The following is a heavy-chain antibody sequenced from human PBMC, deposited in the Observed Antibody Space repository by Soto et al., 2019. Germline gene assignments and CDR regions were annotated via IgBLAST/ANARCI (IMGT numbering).Heavy chain of an antibody. V-gene: IGHV1-69*01. J-gene: IGHJ3*01. D-gene: IGHD6-19*01. Sequence: QVQLVQSGAAVRKTGSSVKVSCKASGGTFTKYAITWVRQAPRQGLERMGGIVPLPGTTNYAQKFRGRVTIRADESTGTAYLELSSLRSEDTAVYYCASGVGGLGGSSGWPDYAFDVWGQGTMVIVSS. CDR3: ASGVGGLGGSSGWPDYAFDV. CDR1: GGTFTKYA. CDR2: IVPLPGTT.